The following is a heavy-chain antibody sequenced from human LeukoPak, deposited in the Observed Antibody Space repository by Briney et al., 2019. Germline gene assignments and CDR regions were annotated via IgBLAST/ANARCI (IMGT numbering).Heavy chain of an antibody. CDR3: ARGVGSRGGRNYFDY. CDR2: IYYSGST. V-gene: IGHV4-39*07. Sequence: SETLSLTCTVSGGSISSSSYYWGWIRQPPGKGLEWIGSIYYSGSTYYNPSLKSRVTISVDTSKNQFSLKLSSVTAADTAVYYCARGVGSRGGRNYFDYWGQGTLVNVSS. CDR1: GGSISSSSYY. D-gene: IGHD3-16*01. J-gene: IGHJ4*02.